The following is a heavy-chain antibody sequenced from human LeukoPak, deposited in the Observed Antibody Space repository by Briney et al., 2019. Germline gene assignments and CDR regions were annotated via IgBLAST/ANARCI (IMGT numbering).Heavy chain of an antibody. J-gene: IGHJ4*02. CDR3: AKVAKYYYGSETYYFFEH. V-gene: IGHV3-7*01. D-gene: IGHD3-10*01. CDR1: GFTFTTYW. CDR2: IKQDGTEK. Sequence: PGESLRLSCAASGFTFTTYWMSWVRQAPGKGLEWVANIKQDGTEKYYVDSVKGRFTISRDNAKNSMYLQMNSLRVDDTAVYYCAKVAKYYYGSETYYFFEHWGQGTPVTASS.